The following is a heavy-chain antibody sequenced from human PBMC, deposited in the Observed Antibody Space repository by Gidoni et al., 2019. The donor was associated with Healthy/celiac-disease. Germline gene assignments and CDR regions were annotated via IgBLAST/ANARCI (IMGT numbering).Heavy chain of an antibody. J-gene: IGHJ6*02. D-gene: IGHD2-15*01. CDR1: GFTFSSYE. CDR3: ARLPTGPSGDYYYYYGMDV. CDR2: ISSRGSTI. V-gene: IGHV3-48*03. Sequence: EVQLVESGGGLVQPGGSLRLSCAASGFTFSSYEMNWVRQAPGKGLEWVSYISSRGSTIYYADSVKGRFTISRDNAKNSLYLQMNSLRAEDTAVDYCARLPTGPSGDYYYYYGMDVWGQGTTVTVSS.